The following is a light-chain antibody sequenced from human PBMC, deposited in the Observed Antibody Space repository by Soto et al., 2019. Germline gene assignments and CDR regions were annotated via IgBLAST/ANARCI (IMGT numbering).Light chain of an antibody. CDR3: QQYDSSRMYT. CDR1: QSVSSTY. CDR2: GAS. V-gene: IGKV3-20*01. Sequence: EIVVTQSPGTLSLSPGERATLSCRASQSVSSTYLAWYQQKPGQAPRLLIYGASSRATDIPDRFSGSGSGTDFTLTISRLEPEDFAVYYCQQYDSSRMYTFGQGTKLEIK. J-gene: IGKJ2*01.